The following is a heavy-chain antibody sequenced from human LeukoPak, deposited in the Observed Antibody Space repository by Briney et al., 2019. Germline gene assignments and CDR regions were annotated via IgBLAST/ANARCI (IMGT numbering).Heavy chain of an antibody. CDR2: IYPGDSDT. D-gene: IGHD6-19*01. CDR1: GYSFTSYW. J-gene: IGHJ3*02. CDR3: ARPPVAGPSRHDAFDI. V-gene: IGHV5-51*01. Sequence: GESLKISCKGSGYSFTSYWIGWVRQMPGKGLEWMGIIYPGDSDTRYSPSFQGQVTISADKSISTAYLQWSSLKASDTAMYYCARPPVAGPSRHDAFDIWGQGTMVTVSS.